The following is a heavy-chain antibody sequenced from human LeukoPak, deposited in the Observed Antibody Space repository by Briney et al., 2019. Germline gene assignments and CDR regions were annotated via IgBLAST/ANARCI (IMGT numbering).Heavy chain of an antibody. CDR1: GGSISSSSYY. V-gene: IGHV4-39*07. CDR3: ARLGIAAAGMDY. Sequence: PSETLSLTCTVSGGSISSSSYYWGWIRQPPGKGLEWIGSICYSGSTYYNPSLKSRVTISVDTSKNQFSLKLSSVTAADTAVYYCARLGIAAAGMDYWGQGTLVTVSS. CDR2: ICYSGST. D-gene: IGHD6-13*01. J-gene: IGHJ4*02.